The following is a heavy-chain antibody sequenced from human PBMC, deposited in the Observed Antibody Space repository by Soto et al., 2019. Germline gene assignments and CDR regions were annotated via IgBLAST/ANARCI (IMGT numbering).Heavy chain of an antibody. Sequence: QVQLQESGPGLVXXSXTXSLTCTVSGGSISSXGXYWSWIRQHPGKGLEWIGYIYYSGSTYYNPSLKSRVTISVDTSKNQFSLKLSSVTAADTAVYYCAXGGRRSPGMDVWGQGTTVTVSS. J-gene: IGHJ6*02. CDR2: IYYSGST. CDR3: AXGGRRSPGMDV. V-gene: IGHV4-31*03. CDR1: GGSISSXGXY.